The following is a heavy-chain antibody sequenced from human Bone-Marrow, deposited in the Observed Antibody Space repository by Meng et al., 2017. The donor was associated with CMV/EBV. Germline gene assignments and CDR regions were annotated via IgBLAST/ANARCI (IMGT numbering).Heavy chain of an antibody. V-gene: IGHV1-18*01. CDR1: GYTFTSYG. J-gene: IGHJ5*02. Sequence: ASVKVSCKASGYTFTSYGISWVRQAPGQGLEWMGWISAYNGNTNYAQKLQGRVTMTTDTSTSTAYMELRSLRSDDTAVYYRARSYSISSPGAWFDPWGQGALVPFSS. D-gene: IGHD6-6*01. CDR2: ISAYNGNT. CDR3: ARSYSISSPGAWFDP.